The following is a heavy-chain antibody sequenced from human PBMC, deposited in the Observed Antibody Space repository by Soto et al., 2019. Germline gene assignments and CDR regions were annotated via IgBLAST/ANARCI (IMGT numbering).Heavy chain of an antibody. CDR1: GGSISSYY. J-gene: IGHJ6*02. V-gene: IGHV4-4*07. CDR2: IYTSGNT. D-gene: IGHD2-2*01. CDR3: ARENIVVVPAAMALYYYYGMDV. Sequence: SETLSLTCTVSGGSISSYYWSWIRQPAGKGLEWIGRIYTSGNTNYNPSLKSRVTMSVDTSKNQFSLKLSSVTAADTAVYYCARENIVVVPAAMALYYYYGMDVWGQGTTVTVSS.